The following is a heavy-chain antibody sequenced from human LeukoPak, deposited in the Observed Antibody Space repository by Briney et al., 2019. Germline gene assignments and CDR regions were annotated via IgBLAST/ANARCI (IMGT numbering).Heavy chain of an antibody. D-gene: IGHD3-10*01. J-gene: IGHJ5*02. V-gene: IGHV3-21*01. CDR2: ISSSSSYM. CDR1: GFTFSSYS. Sequence: GGSLRHSFAASGFTFSSYSMNWVRQAPGKGLEWVSSISSSSSYMYYEDSGKGRFTISSDNTKNSLYLPISSPRAEPTAAYYCVYRGSWFDPWGQGTLVTVSS. CDR3: VYRGSWFDP.